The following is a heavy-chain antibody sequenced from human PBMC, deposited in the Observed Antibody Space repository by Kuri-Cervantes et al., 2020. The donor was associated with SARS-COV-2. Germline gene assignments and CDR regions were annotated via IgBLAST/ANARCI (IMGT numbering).Heavy chain of an antibody. J-gene: IGHJ3*02. CDR1: VCTFSSYA. Sequence: SSVKVSRQGSVCTFSSYAISWVRQAPGQGLEWMGGIIPIFGTANYVQKFQGRVMITTDESTRTAYMELSSLRSEDTAVYYCARGVGSGWYVDDAFDIWGQGTMVTVSS. CDR3: ARGVGSGWYVDDAFDI. CDR2: IIPIFGTA. V-gene: IGHV1-69*05. D-gene: IGHD6-13*01.